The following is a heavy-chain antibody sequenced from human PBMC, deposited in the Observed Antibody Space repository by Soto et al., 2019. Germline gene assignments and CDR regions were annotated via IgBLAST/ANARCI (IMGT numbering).Heavy chain of an antibody. Sequence: ASVKVSCKVSGTSLSGLPMHWVRQAPGKGLERMGSLDYEEGERSFAHRFQGRLTVTEDTSTDTAYMELSSLMSEDTAVYYCAAGVTTFDYWGPGTLVTVSS. CDR3: AAGVTTFDY. CDR2: LDYEEGER. J-gene: IGHJ4*02. CDR1: GTSLSGLP. D-gene: IGHD4-17*01. V-gene: IGHV1-24*01.